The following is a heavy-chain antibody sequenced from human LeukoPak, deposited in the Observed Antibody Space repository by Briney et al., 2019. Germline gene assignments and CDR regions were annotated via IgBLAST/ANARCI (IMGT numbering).Heavy chain of an antibody. J-gene: IGHJ6*02. D-gene: IGHD3-16*01. V-gene: IGHV3-66*01. CDR3: ATTPWGPPGYYYFYGMDV. CDR2: IYSGGST. CDR1: GFTVSSNY. Sequence: RGGSLRLPCAASGFTVSSNYMSWVRQAPGKGLEWVSVIYSGGSTYYADSVKGRFTISRDNSKNTLYLQMNSLTAEDTAVYYCATTPWGPPGYYYFYGMDVWGQGTTVTVSS.